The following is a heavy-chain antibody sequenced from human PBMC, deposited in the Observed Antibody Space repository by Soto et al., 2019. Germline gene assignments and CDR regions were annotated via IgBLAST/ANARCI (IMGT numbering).Heavy chain of an antibody. J-gene: IGHJ6*02. CDR2: IWYDGSNK. Sequence: QVQLVESGGGVVQPGRSLRLSCAASGFTFSSYGMHWVRQAPGKGLEWVAVIWYDGSNKYYADSVKGRFTISRDNSKNPLYLQMTSLRAEDTAVYYCARNTYYYDSSGYYRHYYYYGMDVWGQATTVTGSS. CDR1: GFTFSSYG. D-gene: IGHD3-22*01. V-gene: IGHV3-33*01. CDR3: ARNTYYYDSSGYYRHYYYYGMDV.